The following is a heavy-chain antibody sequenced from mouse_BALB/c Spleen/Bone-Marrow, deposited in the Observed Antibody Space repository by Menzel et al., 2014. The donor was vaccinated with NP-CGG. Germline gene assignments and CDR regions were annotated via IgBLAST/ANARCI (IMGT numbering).Heavy chain of an antibody. CDR3: ARDY. Sequence: QVHVKQSGAELAKPGASVKMSCKASGYTFTDTWIHWIKQRPGQGLEWIGYINPSTGYAEYNQNFKDKATLTVDKSSSTAHMQLSSLTSEDSAVYYCARDYWGQGTTLTVSS. V-gene: IGHV1-7*01. CDR2: INPSTGYA. CDR1: GYTFTDTW. J-gene: IGHJ2*01.